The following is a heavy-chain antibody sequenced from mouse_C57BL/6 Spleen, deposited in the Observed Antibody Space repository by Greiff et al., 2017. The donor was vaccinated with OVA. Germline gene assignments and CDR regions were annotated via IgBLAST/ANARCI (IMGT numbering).Heavy chain of an antibody. V-gene: IGHV1-82*01. CDR3: ARGGPLYYFDY. CDR2: IYPGDGDT. J-gene: IGHJ2*01. Sequence: QVQLKESGPELVKPGASVKISCKASGYAFSSSWMNWVKQRPGRGLGWIGRIYPGDGDTNYNGKFNGKATLTADKSSSTAYMQLSSLTSEDSAVYFCARGGPLYYFDYWGQGTTLTVSS. CDR1: GYAFSSSW.